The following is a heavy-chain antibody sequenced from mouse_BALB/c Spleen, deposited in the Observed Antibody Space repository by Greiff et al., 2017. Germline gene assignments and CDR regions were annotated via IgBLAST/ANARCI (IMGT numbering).Heavy chain of an antibody. D-gene: IGHD2-10*01. CDR1: GFTFSSYA. J-gene: IGHJ3*01. Sequence: EVKLVESGGGLVKPGGSLKLSCAASGFTFSSYAMSWVRQPPEKRLEWVAEISSGGSYTYYPDTVTGRFTISRDNAKNTLYLEMSSLRSEDTAMYYCARAQAYYGNLGAYWGQGTLVTVSA. CDR2: ISSGGSYT. CDR3: ARAQAYYGNLGAY. V-gene: IGHV5-9-4*01.